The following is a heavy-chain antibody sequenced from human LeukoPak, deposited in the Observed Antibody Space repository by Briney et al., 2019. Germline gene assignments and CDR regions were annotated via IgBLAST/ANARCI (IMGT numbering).Heavy chain of an antibody. V-gene: IGHV5-51*01. CDR2: IYPGDSDT. Sequence: GESLKISCKGSGSRFTSYWIGWVRQMPGKGLEWMGIIYPGDSDTRYSPSFQAHVPISADKSITPSFLQWTSLKAPTPPITSFARQVDTAFDIWGEGTMVTVSS. J-gene: IGHJ3*02. D-gene: IGHD5-18*01. CDR1: GSRFTSYW. CDR3: ARQVDTAFDI.